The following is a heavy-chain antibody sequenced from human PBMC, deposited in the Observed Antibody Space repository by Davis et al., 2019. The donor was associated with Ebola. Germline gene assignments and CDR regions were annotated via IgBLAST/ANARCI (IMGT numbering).Heavy chain of an antibody. Sequence: PGGSLRLSCAASGFTFSSYGMHWVRQAPGKGLEWVAFIRYDGSNQYYADSVKGRFTISRDNSKNTLYLQMNSLRAEDTAVYYCAKDARVITFGGVIVGVIDYWGQGTLVTVSS. J-gene: IGHJ4*02. CDR2: IRYDGSNQ. V-gene: IGHV3-30*02. D-gene: IGHD3-16*02. CDR1: GFTFSSYG. CDR3: AKDARVITFGGVIVGVIDY.